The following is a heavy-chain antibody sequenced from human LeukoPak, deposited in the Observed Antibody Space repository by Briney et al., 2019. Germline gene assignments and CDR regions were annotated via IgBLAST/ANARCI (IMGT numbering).Heavy chain of an antibody. Sequence: GGSLRLSCAASGFTFSSYGMHWVRQAPGKGLEWVAVIWYDGSNKYHADSVKGRFTISRDNSKNTLYLQMNSLRAEDTAVYYCARDGTGDYYGSGSYPYYYYGMDVWGQGTTVTVSS. CDR2: IWYDGSNK. V-gene: IGHV3-33*01. J-gene: IGHJ6*02. CDR3: ARDGTGDYYGSGSYPYYYYGMDV. CDR1: GFTFSSYG. D-gene: IGHD3-10*01.